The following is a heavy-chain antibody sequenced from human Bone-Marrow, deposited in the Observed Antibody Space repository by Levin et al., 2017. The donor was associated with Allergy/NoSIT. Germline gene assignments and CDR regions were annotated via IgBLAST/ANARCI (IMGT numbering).Heavy chain of an antibody. V-gene: IGHV1-8*01. CDR1: GYTFTSYD. J-gene: IGHJ6*02. CDR2: MNPNSGNT. Sequence: ASVKVSCKASGYTFTSYDINWVRQATGQGLEWMGWMNPNSGNTGYAQKFQGRVTMTRNTSISTAYMELSSLRSEDTAVYYCASGTVPLLSGYYYGMDVWGQGTTVTVSS. CDR3: ASGTVPLLSGYYYGMDV. D-gene: IGHD3-10*01.